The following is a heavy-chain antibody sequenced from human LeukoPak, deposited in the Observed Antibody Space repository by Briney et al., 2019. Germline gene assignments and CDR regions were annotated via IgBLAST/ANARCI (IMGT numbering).Heavy chain of an antibody. Sequence: SETLSLTCTVSGGSISSSSYYWGWLRQPPGKGLEWIGRLYYSGSTYYNPSLKRRFTISVDTSKNQFSLKLSSLTAPDTAVYYCARVGIVVVTAIYRYFDLGGGGTLVTVS. CDR3: ARVGIVVVTAIYRYFDL. D-gene: IGHD2-21*02. V-gene: IGHV4-39*07. J-gene: IGHJ2*01. CDR2: LYYSGST. CDR1: GGSISSSSYY.